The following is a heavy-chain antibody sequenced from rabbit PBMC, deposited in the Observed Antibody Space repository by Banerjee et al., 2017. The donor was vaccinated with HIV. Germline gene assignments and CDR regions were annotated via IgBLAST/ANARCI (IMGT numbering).Heavy chain of an antibody. D-gene: IGHD4-1*01. CDR1: GIDFNYYFY. V-gene: IGHV1S40*01. J-gene: IGHJ4*01. CDR3: ARDLAGVIGWNFDL. CDR2: IYTGSGSA. Sequence: QSLEESGGDLVKPGASLTLTCKASGIDFNYYFYMCWVRQAPGKGLEWIACIYTGSGSALYVSWAKGRFTISKTSSTTVTLQMTSLTAADTATYFCARDLAGVIGWNFDLWGQGTLVTVS.